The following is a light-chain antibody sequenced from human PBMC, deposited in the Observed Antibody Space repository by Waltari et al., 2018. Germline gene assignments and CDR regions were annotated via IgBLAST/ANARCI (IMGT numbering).Light chain of an antibody. CDR2: GTS. J-gene: IGKJ4*01. CDR1: QSVSTTY. CDR3: QRYGNSPRVT. V-gene: IGKV3-20*01. Sequence: EIVLTQSPGTLSLSPGERATLSCRASQSVSTTYLAWYQQRPGQTPRLLIYGTSNRATGTPDRFSGSGSGTDFTLTISRLEPEDFAVYYCQRYGNSPRVTFGGGTKVEIK.